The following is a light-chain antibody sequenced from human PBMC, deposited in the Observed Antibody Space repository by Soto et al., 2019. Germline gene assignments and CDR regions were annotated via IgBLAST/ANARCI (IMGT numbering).Light chain of an antibody. CDR3: QEYNNWHPIT. J-gene: IGKJ4*01. V-gene: IGKV3-15*01. CDR2: SAS. Sequence: EIVLTQSPGTLSLSPGERATLSCRASQSFNSIYLAWYQQKPGQAPRLLIYSASRRATGFPARFSGSGSGTEFTLTITSLQSEDFAVYYCQEYNNWHPITFGGGTKVDIK. CDR1: QSFNSIY.